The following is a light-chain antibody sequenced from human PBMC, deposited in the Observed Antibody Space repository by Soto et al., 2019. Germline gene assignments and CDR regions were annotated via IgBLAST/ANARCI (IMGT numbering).Light chain of an antibody. CDR3: QHYNSYSEA. Sequence: EIQITQSPSTLSGTVGDRVTITCRASQTISSWLAWYQQVPGKAPKLLIYKASTLKSGVPSRFSGSGSGTEFTLTISSLQPDDFATYYCQHYNSYSEAFGQGTKVDIK. CDR1: QTISSW. CDR2: KAS. V-gene: IGKV1-5*03. J-gene: IGKJ1*01.